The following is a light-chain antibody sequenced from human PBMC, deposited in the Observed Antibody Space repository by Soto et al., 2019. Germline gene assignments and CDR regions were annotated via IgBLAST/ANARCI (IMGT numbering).Light chain of an antibody. V-gene: IGKV3-20*01. CDR3: QQYITAPET. CDR2: GAS. Sequence: EIVLTPSPGTLSLSPGEKATLSCRASQSVSSNYLAWYQQKPGQAPRLLIYGASSRATGTPDRFSGSGSGTDFTLTISRLEPEDFAVYHCQQYITAPETFGQGTRW. CDR1: QSVSSNY. J-gene: IGKJ1*01.